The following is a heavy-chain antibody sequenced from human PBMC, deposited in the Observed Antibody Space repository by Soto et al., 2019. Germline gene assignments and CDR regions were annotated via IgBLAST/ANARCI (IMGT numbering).Heavy chain of an antibody. J-gene: IGHJ4*02. CDR2: VDPKDSYT. Sequence: PGESLKISCKGSGFTFTSYLINWVRQMPVKGLEWMGRVDPKDSYTNYSPSFQGHVTISPDKSVSTAYLKWSSLKASDTAIYYCARHKSGGGYYPFDYWGQGTLVTVSS. CDR1: GFTFTSYL. D-gene: IGHD3-10*01. CDR3: ARHKSGGGYYPFDY. V-gene: IGHV5-10-1*01.